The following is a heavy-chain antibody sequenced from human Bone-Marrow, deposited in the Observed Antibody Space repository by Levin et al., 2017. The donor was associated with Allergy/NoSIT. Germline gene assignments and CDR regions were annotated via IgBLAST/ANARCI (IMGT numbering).Heavy chain of an antibody. CDR2: IYYSGST. Sequence: GSLRLSCVVSGGSISRSNWWSWVRQPPGKGLEWIGEIYYSGSTNYNPSFESRATLSVDTSKNQFSMTLTSVTAADPAVYYCARLPNWQYYYFDYWGPGTEVTVSS. D-gene: IGHD7-27*01. CDR3: ARLPNWQYYYFDY. V-gene: IGHV4-4*02. CDR1: GGSISRSNW. J-gene: IGHJ4*02.